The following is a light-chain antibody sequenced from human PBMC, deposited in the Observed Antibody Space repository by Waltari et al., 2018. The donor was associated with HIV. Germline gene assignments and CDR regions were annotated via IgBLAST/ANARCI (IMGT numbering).Light chain of an antibody. J-gene: IGLJ3*02. CDR2: SNI. V-gene: IGLV1-44*01. CDR1: TSNIGTNN. CDR3: SAWDASLGAWM. Sequence: QSVLTQPPSASGTPGQRIIISCSGSTSNIGTNNVNWYQQLPGTTPRLLMHSNIQRPSWVPDRFSGSRSGTSASLAISGLQSEDEADYYCSAWDASLGAWMFGGGTKLTVL.